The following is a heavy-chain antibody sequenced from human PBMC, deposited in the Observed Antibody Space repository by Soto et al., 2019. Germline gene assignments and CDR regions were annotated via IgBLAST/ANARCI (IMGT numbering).Heavy chain of an antibody. CDR2: IRYDGSNI. Sequence: GGSLRLSCAASGLIFSGHGMHWVRQAPGKGLQWVAVIRYDGSNIYYADSVKGRFTISRDNSQNTLYLQMNSLRAEDTAVYYCARGTTGTTGDAFDIWGQGTMVTVSS. CDR1: GLIFSGHG. V-gene: IGHV3-33*01. J-gene: IGHJ3*02. D-gene: IGHD1-1*01. CDR3: ARGTTGTTGDAFDI.